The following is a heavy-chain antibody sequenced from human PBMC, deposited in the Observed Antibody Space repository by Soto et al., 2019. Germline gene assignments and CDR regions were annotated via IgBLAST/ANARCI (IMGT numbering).Heavy chain of an antibody. J-gene: IGHJ4*02. CDR1: GGTFSSYT. CDR2: IIPILGIA. CDR3: ARELHGSGSYYYFDY. V-gene: IGHV1-69*08. D-gene: IGHD3-10*01. Sequence: QVQLVQSGAEVKKPGSSVKVSCKASGGTFSSYTISWVRQAPGQGLEWMGRIIPILGIANYAQKFQGRVTIPADKSTSTAYMELSSLRSEDTAVYYCARELHGSGSYYYFDYWGQGTLVTVSS.